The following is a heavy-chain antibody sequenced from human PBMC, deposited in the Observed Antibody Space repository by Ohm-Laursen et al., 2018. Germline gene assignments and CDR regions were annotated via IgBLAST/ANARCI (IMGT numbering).Heavy chain of an antibody. CDR1: GGTFSSYA. J-gene: IGHJ4*02. CDR2: IIPIIGVT. CDR3: ARGPNIYSGFSPCDY. V-gene: IGHV1-69*17. D-gene: IGHD2-21*01. Sequence: SSVKVSCKASGGTFSSYAISWVRQAPGQALEWMGGIIPIIGVTDYAQKFQGRVTMSRDKSISTAYMELTRLISDDTAVYYCARGPNIYSGFSPCDYWGQGTLVTVSS.